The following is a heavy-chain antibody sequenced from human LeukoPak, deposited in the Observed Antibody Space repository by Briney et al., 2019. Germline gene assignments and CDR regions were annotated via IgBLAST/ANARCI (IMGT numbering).Heavy chain of an antibody. CDR2: IYYSGST. J-gene: IGHJ3*02. CDR1: GGSISSGDYY. Sequence: SETLSLTCTVSGGSISSGDYYWSWIRQPPGKGLEWIGYIYYSGSTYYNPSLKSRVTISVDTSKNQFSLKLSSVTAADTAVYYCARVKEGVVVAAIKAFDIWGQGTMVTVSS. CDR3: ARVKEGVVVAAIKAFDI. V-gene: IGHV4-30-4*01. D-gene: IGHD2-15*01.